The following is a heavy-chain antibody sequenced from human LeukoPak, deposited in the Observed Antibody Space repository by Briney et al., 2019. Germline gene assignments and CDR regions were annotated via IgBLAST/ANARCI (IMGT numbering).Heavy chain of an antibody. V-gene: IGHV3-33*01. J-gene: IGHJ4*02. CDR1: GFTFSSYG. Sequence: GRSLRLSCAASGFTFSSYGMHWVRQAPGKGLEWVAIIWYDGSNKYFADSVKGRFTISRDNSKNTVYLQVNSLRAEDTAVYYCARNPYSGSGTYPPFDYWGQGTLFSVSS. CDR3: ARNPYSGSGTYPPFDY. D-gene: IGHD3-10*01. CDR2: IWYDGSNK.